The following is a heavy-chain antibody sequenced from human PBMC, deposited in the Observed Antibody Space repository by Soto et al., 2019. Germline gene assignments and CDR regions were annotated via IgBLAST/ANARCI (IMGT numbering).Heavy chain of an antibody. CDR3: AKDEGSRSYYDYVWGSYRPYYYYYGMDV. D-gene: IGHD3-16*02. J-gene: IGHJ6*02. CDR2: ISGSGGST. CDR1: GFTFSSYA. Sequence: GGSLRLSCAASGFTFSSYAMSWVRQAPGKGLEWVSAISGSGGSTYYADSVKGRFTISRDNSKNTLYLQMNSLRAEDTAVYYCAKDEGSRSYYDYVWGSYRPYYYYYGMDVWGQGTTVTVSS. V-gene: IGHV3-23*01.